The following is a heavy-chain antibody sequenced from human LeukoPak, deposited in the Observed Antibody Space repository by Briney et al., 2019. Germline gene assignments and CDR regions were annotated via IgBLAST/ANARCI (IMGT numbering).Heavy chain of an antibody. CDR1: GGSFSGYY. J-gene: IGHJ4*02. CDR2: INHSGST. Sequence: SETLSLTCAVYGGSFSGYYWSWIRQPPGKGLEWIGEINHSGSTNYSPSLKSRVTISVDTSKNQFSLKLSSVTAADTAVYYCARGRVPGSPRSAFDYWGQGTLVTVSS. V-gene: IGHV4-34*01. CDR3: ARGRVPGSPRSAFDY. D-gene: IGHD1-1*01.